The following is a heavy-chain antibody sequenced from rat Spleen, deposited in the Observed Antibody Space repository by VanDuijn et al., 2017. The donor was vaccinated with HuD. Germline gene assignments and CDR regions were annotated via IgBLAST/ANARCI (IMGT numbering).Heavy chain of an antibody. CDR1: GFTFNNYW. J-gene: IGHJ2*01. CDR2: ITNAAGKV. Sequence: EVQLVESGGGLVQPGRSLKLSCAASGFTFNNYWMTWIRQAPGKGLEWVASITNAAGKVHYPDSVKGRFTISRDTAQNTLYLQMNSPTSEDTATYYCTTETFYDVTYYPGGFDYWGQGVMVTVSS. V-gene: IGHV5-31*01. D-gene: IGHD1-12*02. CDR3: TTETFYDVTYYPGGFDY.